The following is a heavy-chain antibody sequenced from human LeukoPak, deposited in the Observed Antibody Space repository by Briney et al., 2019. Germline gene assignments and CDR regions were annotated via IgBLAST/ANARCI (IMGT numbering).Heavy chain of an antibody. J-gene: IGHJ4*02. Sequence: SVKVSCKTSGGTFSNYAITWVRQAPGQGLEWMGGIVPILRTANYAQKFQGRLTIATDESTSTAYMDLNRLTSEDTAVYYCARDRYYDSRGNFYESGYWGQGTLVTVSS. CDR3: ARDRYYDSRGNFYESGY. V-gene: IGHV1-69*05. D-gene: IGHD3-22*01. CDR2: IVPILRTA. CDR1: GGTFSNYA.